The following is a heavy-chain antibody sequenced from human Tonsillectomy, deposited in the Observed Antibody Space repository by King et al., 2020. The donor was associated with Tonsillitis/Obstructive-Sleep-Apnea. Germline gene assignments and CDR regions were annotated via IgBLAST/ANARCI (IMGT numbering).Heavy chain of an antibody. J-gene: IGHJ4*02. CDR2: INPNSGGT. CDR1: GYTFTGYY. D-gene: IGHD6-19*01. CDR3: AREVAGILDYFDY. Sequence: QLVQSGAEVKKPGASVKVSCKASGYTFTGYYMHWVRQAPGQGLEWMGRINPNSGGTNYAQKFEGRVTMTRDTSISTAYMELSRLRSDDTVVYYCAREVAGILDYFDYWGQGTLVTVSS. V-gene: IGHV1-2*05.